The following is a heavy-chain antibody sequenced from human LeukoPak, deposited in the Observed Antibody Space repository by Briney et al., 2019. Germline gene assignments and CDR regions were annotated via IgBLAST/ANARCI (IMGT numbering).Heavy chain of an antibody. CDR3: ARSGGVITVAPFDC. J-gene: IGHJ4*02. CDR2: IYNDGST. D-gene: IGHD4-23*01. Sequence: GSLRLSCAISGFSVSSKYMSWVRQPPGKGPEWVSVIYNDGSTYYADSVKGRFTISRDNSKNTLLLQMSSLRAEDTAIYYCARSGGVITVAPFDCWGQGSLVTVS. V-gene: IGHV3-53*01. CDR1: GFSVSSKY.